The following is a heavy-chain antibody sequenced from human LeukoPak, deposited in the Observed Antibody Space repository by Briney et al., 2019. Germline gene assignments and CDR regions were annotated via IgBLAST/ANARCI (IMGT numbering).Heavy chain of an antibody. Sequence: GGSLRLTCAASGFTFSDHYMDWVRQAPGKGLEGVGLTRSNANSYTTEYAASVTGRLTFSRADSKTLVYLQMNSLKTEDTAVYCCARASLWIGGRNYGLAVWGEGTTVTVSS. CDR1: GFTFSDHY. V-gene: IGHV3-72*01. CDR2: TRSNANSYTT. CDR3: ARASLWIGGRNYGLAV. D-gene: IGHD3-10*01. J-gene: IGHJ6*04.